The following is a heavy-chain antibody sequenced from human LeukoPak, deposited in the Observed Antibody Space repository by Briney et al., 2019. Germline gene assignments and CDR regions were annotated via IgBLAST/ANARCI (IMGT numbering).Heavy chain of an antibody. CDR1: GGSFSGYY. CDR3: ARPKGSSWYFLTAFDI. D-gene: IGHD6-13*01. Sequence: SSETLSLTCAVYGGSFSGYYWSWIRQPPGKGLEWIGEINHSGSTNYNPSLKSRVTISVDTSKNQFSLKLSSVTAADTAVYYCARPKGSSWYFLTAFDIWGQGTMVTVSS. V-gene: IGHV4-34*01. J-gene: IGHJ3*02. CDR2: INHSGST.